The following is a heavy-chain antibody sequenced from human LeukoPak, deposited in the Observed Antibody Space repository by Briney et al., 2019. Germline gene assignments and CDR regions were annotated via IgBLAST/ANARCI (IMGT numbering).Heavy chain of an antibody. CDR2: IYYSGST. J-gene: IGHJ3*02. CDR3: ARAAERDYGDPDAFDI. V-gene: IGHV4-61*01. D-gene: IGHD4-17*01. CDR1: GGSVSSGSYY. Sequence: SETLSLTCTVSGGSVSSGSYYWSWIRQPPGKGLEWIGYIYYSGSTNYSPSLESRVTISVDTSKNQFSLKLSSVTAADTAVYYCARAAERDYGDPDAFDIWGQGTMVTVSS.